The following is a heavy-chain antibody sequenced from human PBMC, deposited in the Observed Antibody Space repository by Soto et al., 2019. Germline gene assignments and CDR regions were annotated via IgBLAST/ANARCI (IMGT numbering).Heavy chain of an antibody. V-gene: IGHV3-23*01. CDR3: AKDYRGYCSSTSCHNFDY. CDR1: GFTFSSYA. Sequence: GGSLRLSCAASGFTFSSYAMSWVRQAPGKGLEWVSAISGSGGSTYYADSVKGRFTISRDNSKNTLYLQMNSLRAEDTAVYYCAKDYRGYCSSTSCHNFDYWGQGTLVTVSS. D-gene: IGHD2-2*01. CDR2: ISGSGGST. J-gene: IGHJ4*02.